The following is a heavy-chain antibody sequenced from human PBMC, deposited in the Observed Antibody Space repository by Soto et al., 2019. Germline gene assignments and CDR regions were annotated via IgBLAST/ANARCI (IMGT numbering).Heavy chain of an antibody. D-gene: IGHD3-3*01. Sequence: QVTLKESGPVLVKPTETLTLTCTVSGFSLSNARMGVSWIRQTPGKALEWLAHIFSNDEKSYSTSLKSRLTISKDTSKSQVVLTMTNMDPVDTATYYCARIKRDDFWSGPMEVDCWGQGTLVTVSS. CDR1: GFSLSNARMG. CDR2: IFSNDEK. V-gene: IGHV2-26*01. J-gene: IGHJ4*02. CDR3: ARIKRDDFWSGPMEVDC.